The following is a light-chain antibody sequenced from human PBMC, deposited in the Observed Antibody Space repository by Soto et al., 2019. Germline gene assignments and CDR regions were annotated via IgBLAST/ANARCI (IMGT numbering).Light chain of an antibody. CDR3: QQRSNWPPLT. Sequence: EIVLTQSPDTLSFSPGERATLSCRASESISKYLAWYQQKPGQAPRLLIYDASNRATGIPARFSGSGSGTDFTLTISSLEPEDSAVYYCQQRSNWPPLTFGGGTKVEIK. V-gene: IGKV3-11*01. CDR2: DAS. J-gene: IGKJ4*01. CDR1: ESISKY.